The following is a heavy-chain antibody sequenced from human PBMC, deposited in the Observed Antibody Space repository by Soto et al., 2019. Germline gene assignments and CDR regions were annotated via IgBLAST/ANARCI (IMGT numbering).Heavy chain of an antibody. CDR1: GITFSDHN. CDR3: MWGTAMVKNYYGMDV. V-gene: IGHV3-72*01. Sequence: GSLRLSCAASGITFSDHNMDWVRQAPWKGLEWVGRTRNKANSYTTEYAASVKGRFTISRDDSKNSLYLQMNSLKTEDTAVYYCMWGTAMVKNYYGMDVRGQGTTVTVSS. J-gene: IGHJ6*02. CDR2: TRNKANSYTT. D-gene: IGHD5-18*01.